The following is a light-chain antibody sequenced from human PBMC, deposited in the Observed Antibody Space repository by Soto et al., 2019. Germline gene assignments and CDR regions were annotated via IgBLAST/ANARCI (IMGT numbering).Light chain of an antibody. CDR2: AES. V-gene: IGKV1-8*01. J-gene: IGKJ2*02. Sequence: AIRMTQSPSSFSASTGDRVTITCRANQGVDSFLAWYQQKPGKAPNLLIYAESTLQSGVPSRFSGSGSGTDFTLTISCLQSEDFATYYCQQYYTYPCTFGQGTKLEIK. CDR3: QQYYTYPCT. CDR1: QGVDSF.